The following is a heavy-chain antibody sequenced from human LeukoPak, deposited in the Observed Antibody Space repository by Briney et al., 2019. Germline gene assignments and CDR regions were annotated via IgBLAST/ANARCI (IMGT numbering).Heavy chain of an antibody. Sequence: SVKVSCKASGYTFTGYYMHWVRQAPGPGLEWVGWINPNSGGTNYTQKLHGKVTMTKDTSNSTAYTELSRLRSDDPAVYYRATEPPALRSIAGRTGYWFDPWGQGTLVTVSS. CDR1: GYTFTGYY. V-gene: IGHV1-2*02. CDR2: INPNSGGT. CDR3: ATEPPALRSIAGRTGYWFDP. J-gene: IGHJ5*02. D-gene: IGHD6-6*01.